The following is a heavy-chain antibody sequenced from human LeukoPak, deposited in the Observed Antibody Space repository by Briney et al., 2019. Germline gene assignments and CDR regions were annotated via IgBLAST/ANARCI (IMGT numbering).Heavy chain of an antibody. CDR1: GFTFSSYA. CDR3: AKDYLLYDY. V-gene: IGHV3-30*18. CDR2: ISYDGSNK. J-gene: IGHJ4*02. Sequence: GAPLRLSCAASGFTFSSYAMHWVRQAPGKGLEWVAVISYDGSNKYYADSVKGRFTISRDNSKNTLYLQMNSLRAEDTAVYYCAKDYLLYDYWGQGTLVTVSS.